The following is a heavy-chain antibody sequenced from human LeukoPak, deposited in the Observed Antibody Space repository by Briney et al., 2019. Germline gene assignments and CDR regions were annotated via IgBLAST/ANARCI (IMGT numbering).Heavy chain of an antibody. CDR1: GFTFSSYS. CDR2: ISSSSSYI. Sequence: PGGSLRLSCAASGFTFSSYSMNWVRQAPGKGLEWASSISSSSSYIYYADSVKGRFTISRDNAKNSLYLQMNSLRAEDTAVYYCARGALVVVPAADNWFDPWGQGTLVTVSS. CDR3: ARGALVVVPAADNWFDP. D-gene: IGHD2-2*01. J-gene: IGHJ5*02. V-gene: IGHV3-21*01.